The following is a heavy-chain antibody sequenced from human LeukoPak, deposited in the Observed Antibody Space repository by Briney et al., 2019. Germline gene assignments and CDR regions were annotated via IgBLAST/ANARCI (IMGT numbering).Heavy chain of an antibody. D-gene: IGHD3-10*01. CDR1: GYTFTGYY. Sequence: GASVKVSCKASGYTFTGYYMHWVRQAPGHGLGWMGWINPNSGGKNYAQKCQGRVTMTRDTSISTAYMELSRLRSDDTAVYYCARDPFGYYGSGSFDYWGQGTLVTDSS. CDR2: INPNSGGK. V-gene: IGHV1-2*02. J-gene: IGHJ4*02. CDR3: ARDPFGYYGSGSFDY.